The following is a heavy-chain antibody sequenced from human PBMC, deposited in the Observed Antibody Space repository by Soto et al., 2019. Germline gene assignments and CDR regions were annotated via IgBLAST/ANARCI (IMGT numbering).Heavy chain of an antibody. CDR1: GFTLSNYT. CDR3: ARRRKDVYNYGSTFDY. Sequence: GGSLRLSCAVSGFTLSNYTMNWVRQTLGRGLEWVSSISSTGKYIYYADSMEGRFSISRDNAENSLYLQMNSLRAEDTAVYFCARRRKDVYNYGSTFDYWGQGTLVTVSS. J-gene: IGHJ4*02. D-gene: IGHD5-12*01. CDR2: ISSTGKYI. V-gene: IGHV3-21*01.